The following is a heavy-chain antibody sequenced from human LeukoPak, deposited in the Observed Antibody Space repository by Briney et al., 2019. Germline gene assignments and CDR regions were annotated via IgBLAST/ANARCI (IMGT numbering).Heavy chain of an antibody. CDR3: AKSSYYDSSGYYREYYFDY. CDR1: GFTFSTYA. V-gene: IGHV3-23*01. D-gene: IGHD3-22*01. Sequence: GGSLRLSCAASGFTFSTYAMSRVRQAPGKGLEWVSAISGSGGSTNYADSVKGRVTVSRDNSKSTLYLQMNSLRAEDTAVYYCAKSSYYDSSGYYREYYFDYWGQGTLVTVSS. CDR2: ISGSGGST. J-gene: IGHJ4*02.